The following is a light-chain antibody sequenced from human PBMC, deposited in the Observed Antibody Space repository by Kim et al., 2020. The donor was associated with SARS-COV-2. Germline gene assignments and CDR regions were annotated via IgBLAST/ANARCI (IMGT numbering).Light chain of an antibody. CDR2: DVT. CDR3: CSFSGTNPGV. J-gene: IGLJ1*01. Sequence: QSALTQPRSVSGAPGQSVTISCTGTGNDVGGYNYVSWYQQHPDKVPKLIMFDVTERPSGVPDRFSGSKSGNTASLTISGLQAEDEADYYCCSFSGTNPGVFGTGTKVTVL. V-gene: IGLV2-11*01. CDR1: GNDVGGYNY.